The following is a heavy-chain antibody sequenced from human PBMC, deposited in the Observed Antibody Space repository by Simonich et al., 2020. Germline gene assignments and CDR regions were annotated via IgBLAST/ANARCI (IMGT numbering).Heavy chain of an antibody. J-gene: IGHJ6*02. V-gene: IGHV4-38-2*01. D-gene: IGHD6-13*01. CDR2: IYHSGST. Sequence: QVQLQESGPGLVKPSETLSLTCAVSGYSISSGYYWGWIRQPPGKGREWIGSIYHSGSTYYNPSRKSRVTISVDTPKHQFSLKLSSVTAADTAVYYCARVGYSNYYYYGMDVWGQGTTVTVSS. CDR1: GYSISSGYY. CDR3: ARVGYSNYYYYGMDV.